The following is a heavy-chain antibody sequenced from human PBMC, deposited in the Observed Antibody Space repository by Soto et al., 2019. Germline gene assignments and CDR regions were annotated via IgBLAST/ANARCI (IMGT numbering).Heavy chain of an antibody. D-gene: IGHD3-22*01. CDR2: IYYSGST. CDR1: GGSISSYY. J-gene: IGHJ4*02. V-gene: IGHV4-59*01. Sequence: PSETLSLTCTVPGGSISSYYWSWIRQPPGKGLEWIGYIYYSGSTNYNPSLKSRVTISVDTSKNQFSLKLSSVTAADTAVYYCARVNYYDFYFDYWGQGTLVTSPQ. CDR3: ARVNYYDFYFDY.